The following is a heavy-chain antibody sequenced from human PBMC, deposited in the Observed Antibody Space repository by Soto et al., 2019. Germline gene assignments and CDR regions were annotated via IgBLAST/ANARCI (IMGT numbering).Heavy chain of an antibody. Sequence: GGSLRLSCAASGFTFSSYAMSWVRQAPGKGLEWVSAISGSGGSTYYADSVKGRFTISRDNSKNTLYLQMNSLRAEDTAVYYCAQEAKMTMIVVWPGVMDVWGQGTTVTVSS. CDR3: AQEAKMTMIVVWPGVMDV. CDR1: GFTFSSYA. V-gene: IGHV3-23*01. CDR2: ISGSGGST. D-gene: IGHD3-22*01. J-gene: IGHJ6*02.